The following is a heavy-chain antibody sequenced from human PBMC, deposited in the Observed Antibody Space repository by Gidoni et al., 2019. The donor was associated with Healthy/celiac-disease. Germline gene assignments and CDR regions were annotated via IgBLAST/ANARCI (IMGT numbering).Heavy chain of an antibody. J-gene: IGHJ4*02. CDR3: ARDLATVRNY. CDR2: ISSSSSYI. D-gene: IGHD4-17*01. Sequence: EVQLVESGGGLFKPGGPLILSCAASGFTFSSYSMNWVRQAPGKGLEWVSSISSSSSYIYYADSVKGRFTISRDNAKNSLYLQMNSLRAEDTAVYYCARDLATVRNYWGQGTLVTVSS. CDR1: GFTFSSYS. V-gene: IGHV3-21*01.